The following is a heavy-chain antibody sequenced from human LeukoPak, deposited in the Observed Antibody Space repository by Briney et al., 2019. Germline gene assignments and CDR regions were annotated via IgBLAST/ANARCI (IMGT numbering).Heavy chain of an antibody. CDR1: GGSISSGGYY. V-gene: IGHV4-31*03. CDR2: IYYSGST. CDR3: AVASVATIDY. Sequence: SQTLSLTCTVSGGSISSGGYYWSWIRQHPGKGLEWIGYIYYSGSTYHNPSLKSRVTISVDTSKNQFSLKLSSVTAADTAVYYCAVASVATIDYWGQGTLVTVSS. J-gene: IGHJ4*02. D-gene: IGHD5-12*01.